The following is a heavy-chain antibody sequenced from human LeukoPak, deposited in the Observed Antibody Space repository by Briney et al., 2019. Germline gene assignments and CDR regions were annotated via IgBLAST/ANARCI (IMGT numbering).Heavy chain of an antibody. V-gene: IGHV1-2*02. CDR1: GYTFTGYY. CDR2: INPNSGGT. Sequence: ASVNVSCKASGYTFTGYYMHRVRQAPGQGLEWMGWINPNSGGTNYAQKFQGRVTMTRDTSISTAYMELSSLTSDDTAVYFCARSAEHCNNGVCFTDYYMDVWGKGTTVTVSS. J-gene: IGHJ6*03. D-gene: IGHD2-8*01. CDR3: ARSAEHCNNGVCFTDYYMDV.